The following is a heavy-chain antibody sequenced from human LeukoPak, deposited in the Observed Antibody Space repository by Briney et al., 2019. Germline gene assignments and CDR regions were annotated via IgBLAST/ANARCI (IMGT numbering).Heavy chain of an antibody. CDR1: GYTFTSYG. V-gene: IGHV1-18*01. J-gene: IGHJ4*02. CDR3: ARGKGLLEWLSLDY. D-gene: IGHD3-3*01. CDR2: ISAYNGNT. Sequence: ASVKVSCKASGYTFTSYGISWVRQAPGQGLEWMGWISAYNGNTNYAQKFQGRVTNATDESTSTAYMELSSLRSEDTAVYYCARGKGLLEWLSLDYWGQGTLVTVSS.